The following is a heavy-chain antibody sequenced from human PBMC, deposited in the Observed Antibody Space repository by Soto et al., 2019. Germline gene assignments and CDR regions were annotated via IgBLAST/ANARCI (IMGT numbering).Heavy chain of an antibody. CDR2: IYYSGST. Sequence: QLQLQESGPGLVKPSETLSLTCTVSGGSISSSSYYWGWIRQPPGKGLEWIGSIYYSGSTYYNPSLKSRVTISVDTSKNQFSLKLSSVTAADTDVYYCARLGSSSWVFDYWGQGTLVTVSS. CDR3: ARLGSSSWVFDY. J-gene: IGHJ4*02. CDR1: GGSISSSSYY. V-gene: IGHV4-39*01. D-gene: IGHD6-13*01.